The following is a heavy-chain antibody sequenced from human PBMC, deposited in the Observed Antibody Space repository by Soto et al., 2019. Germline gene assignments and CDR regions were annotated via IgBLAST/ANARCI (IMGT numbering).Heavy chain of an antibody. Sequence: QVQLQESGPGLVKPSQTLSLTCTVSGGSISSGGYYWSWIRQHPGKGLEWIGYIYYSGSTYYNPSLKSRVTXXVXTCXNQFSLKLSSVTAADTAVYYCARVPPRQGDYGMDVWGQGTTVTVSS. V-gene: IGHV4-31*03. CDR3: ARVPPRQGDYGMDV. J-gene: IGHJ6*02. CDR2: IYYSGST. CDR1: GGSISSGGYY.